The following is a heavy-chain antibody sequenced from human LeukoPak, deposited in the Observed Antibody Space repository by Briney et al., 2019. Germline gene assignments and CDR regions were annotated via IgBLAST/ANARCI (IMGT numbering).Heavy chain of an antibody. CDR2: ISGSGGST. Sequence: GGSLRLSCAASGFTFSSYAMSWVRKAPGKGLEWVSAISGSGGSTYYADSVKGRFTISRDNSKNTLYLQMNSLRAEDTAVYYCAKSGGRAIVVVPAATNWFDPWGQGTLVTVSS. CDR3: AKSGGRAIVVVPAATNWFDP. D-gene: IGHD2-2*01. J-gene: IGHJ5*02. V-gene: IGHV3-23*01. CDR1: GFTFSSYA.